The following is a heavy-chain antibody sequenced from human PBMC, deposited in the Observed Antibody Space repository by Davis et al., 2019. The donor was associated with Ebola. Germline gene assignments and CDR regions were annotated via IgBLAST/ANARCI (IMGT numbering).Heavy chain of an antibody. V-gene: IGHV3-73*01. CDR1: GFIFSASA. D-gene: IGHD2-15*01. J-gene: IGHJ4*02. Sequence: PGGSLRLSCAASGFIFSASAIHWVRQASEKGLEWVGRIRDRDHSYATAYSSSVEGRFTVSRDDSENTAYLQMNSLKTEDSATYYCTDGAIVWGQGILVIVSS. CDR2: IRDRDHSYAT. CDR3: TDGAIV.